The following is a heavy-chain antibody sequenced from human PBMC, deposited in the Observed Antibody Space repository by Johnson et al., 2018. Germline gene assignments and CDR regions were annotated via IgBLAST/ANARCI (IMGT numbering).Heavy chain of an antibody. V-gene: IGHV3-74*01. CDR1: GFPFSSYW. Sequence: EVQLVESGGGLVQPGGSLRLSCAGSGFPFSSYWMHWVRQAPGKGLVWVSRIHSAWSIPNYADSVKGRFTISRDNAKNTLYLQLNSLRAEDTAVYYCASGLRGFFDYWGQGTLVTVSS. CDR2: IHSAWSIP. D-gene: IGHD3-10*01. J-gene: IGHJ4*02. CDR3: ASGLRGFFDY.